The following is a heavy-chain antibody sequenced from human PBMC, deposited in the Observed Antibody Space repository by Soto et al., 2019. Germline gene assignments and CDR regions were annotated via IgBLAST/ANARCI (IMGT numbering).Heavy chain of an antibody. CDR3: VRGMWAERLDH. V-gene: IGHV4-34*01. Sequence: PSETLSLTCAVYGGSFSGYYWSWIRQPPGKGLEWIGEVSHNGVTNYSPSLKSRVTISVDTSKNQFSLNLNSVTAADTAVYYCVRGMWAERLDHWGQGTLVTVSS. J-gene: IGHJ4*02. D-gene: IGHD1-1*01. CDR2: VSHNGVT. CDR1: GGSFSGYY.